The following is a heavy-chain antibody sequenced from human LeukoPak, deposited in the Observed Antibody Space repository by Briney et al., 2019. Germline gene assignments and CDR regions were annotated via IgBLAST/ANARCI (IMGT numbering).Heavy chain of an antibody. J-gene: IGHJ4*02. CDR3: ASSQEGTYFDY. D-gene: IGHD3-10*01. V-gene: IGHV4-39*07. CDR2: IYYSGST. CDR1: GGSISSSSYY. Sequence: KPSETLSLTCTVSGGSISSSSYYWGWIRQPPGKGLEWIGSIYYSGSTYYNPSLKSRVTISVDTSKNQFSLKLSSVTAADTAVYYSASSQEGTYFDYWGQGTLVTVSS.